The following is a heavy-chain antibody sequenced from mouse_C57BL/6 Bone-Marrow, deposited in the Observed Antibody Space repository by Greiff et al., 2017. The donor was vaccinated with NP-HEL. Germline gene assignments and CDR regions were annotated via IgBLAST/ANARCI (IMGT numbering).Heavy chain of an antibody. D-gene: IGHD1-1*01. CDR1: GFTFSDYG. Sequence: EVQLQESGGGLVKPGGSLKLSCAASGFTFSDYGMHWVRQAPEKGLEWVAYISSGSSTIYYADTVKGRFTISRDNAKNTLFLQMTSLRSEDTAMYYCARIPYYYGSSYWYFDVWGTGTTVTVSS. CDR2: ISSGSSTI. CDR3: ARIPYYYGSSYWYFDV. J-gene: IGHJ1*03. V-gene: IGHV5-17*01.